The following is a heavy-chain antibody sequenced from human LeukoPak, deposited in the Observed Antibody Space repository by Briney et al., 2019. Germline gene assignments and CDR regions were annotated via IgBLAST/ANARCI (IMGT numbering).Heavy chain of an antibody. J-gene: IGHJ1*01. CDR1: GGSISSSSYY. CDR3: FGDRGSYYAEYFQH. D-gene: IGHD1-26*01. Sequence: PSGTLSLTCAVSGGSISSSSYYWGWIRQPPGKGLEWIGSIYYSGSTYYNPSLKSRVTISVDTSKNQFSLKLSSVTAADTAVYYCFGDRGSYYAEYFQHWGQGTLVTVSS. CDR2: IYYSGST. V-gene: IGHV4-39*01.